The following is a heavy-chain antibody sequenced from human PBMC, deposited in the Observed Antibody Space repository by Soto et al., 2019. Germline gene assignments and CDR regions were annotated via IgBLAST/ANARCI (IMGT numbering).Heavy chain of an antibody. D-gene: IGHD4-17*01. CDR3: ATRMTTAPY. Sequence: EVQLVQSGGGLVQPGGSLRLSCAASKGCVVSDNYVSWVRQAPGKGLQWVSLIYSGGGTDYAESVKGRFTISRDGLKNTLYLQMNSQKVEDTAIYYCATRMTTAPYWGQGSPVIVSS. CDR1: KGCVVSDNY. J-gene: IGHJ4*02. V-gene: IGHV3-66*01. CDR2: IYSGGGT.